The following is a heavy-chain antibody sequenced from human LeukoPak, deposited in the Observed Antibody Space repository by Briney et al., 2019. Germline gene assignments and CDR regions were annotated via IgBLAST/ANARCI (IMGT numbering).Heavy chain of an antibody. CDR3: ARLAYGSGSYYR. J-gene: IGHJ4*02. Sequence: SETLSLTCTVSGGSISSYYWSWIRQPPGKGLEWIGYIYYSGSTNYNPSLKSRATISVDTSKNQFSLKLSSVTAADTAVYYCARLAYGSGSYYRWGQGTLVTVSS. CDR1: GGSISSYY. V-gene: IGHV4-59*01. D-gene: IGHD3-10*01. CDR2: IYYSGST.